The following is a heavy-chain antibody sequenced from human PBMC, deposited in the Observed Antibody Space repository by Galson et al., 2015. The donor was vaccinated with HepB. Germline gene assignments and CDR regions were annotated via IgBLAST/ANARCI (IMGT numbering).Heavy chain of an antibody. D-gene: IGHD4-17*01. J-gene: IGHJ4*02. CDR2: ISSSSSTI. CDR1: GFTFSSYS. Sequence: SLRLSCAASGFTFSSYSMNWVRQAPGKGLEWVSYISSSSSTIYYADSVKGRFTISRDNAKNSLYLQMNSLRAEDTAVYYCAGARGYTTVTHIDYWGQGTLVTVSS. V-gene: IGHV3-48*04. CDR3: AGARGYTTVTHIDY.